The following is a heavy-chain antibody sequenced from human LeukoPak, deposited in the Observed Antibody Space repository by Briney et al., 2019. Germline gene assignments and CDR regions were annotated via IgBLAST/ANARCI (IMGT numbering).Heavy chain of an antibody. D-gene: IGHD3-9*01. Sequence: PGGSLRLSCTASGFTFSNFWMGWVRQAPGKGLEWIGEINHSGSTNYNPSLKSRVTISVDTSKNQFSLKLSSVTAADTAVYYCARAPYGLTGSKEDYWGQGTLVTVSS. CDR2: INHSGST. CDR3: ARAPYGLTGSKEDY. V-gene: IGHV4-34*01. J-gene: IGHJ4*02. CDR1: GFTFSNFW.